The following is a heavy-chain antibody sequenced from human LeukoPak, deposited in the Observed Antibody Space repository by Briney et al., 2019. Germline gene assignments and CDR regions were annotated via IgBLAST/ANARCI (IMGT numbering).Heavy chain of an antibody. CDR1: GGTFSSYA. D-gene: IGHD2-2*02. J-gene: IGHJ4*02. CDR3: ATALRFQPLLYPGPFDY. V-gene: IGHV1-69*06. Sequence: ASVKVSCKASGGTFSSYAISWVRQAPGQGLEWMGGIIPIFGTANYAQKFQGRVTMTEDTSTDTAYMELSSLRSEDTAVYYCATALRFQPLLYPGPFDYWGQGTLVTVSS. CDR2: IIPIFGTA.